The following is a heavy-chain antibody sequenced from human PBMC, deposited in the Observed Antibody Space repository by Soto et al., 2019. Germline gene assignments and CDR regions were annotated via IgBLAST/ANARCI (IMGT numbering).Heavy chain of an antibody. V-gene: IGHV5-51*01. CDR1: GYSFTSYW. Sequence: PGESLKISCKGSGYSFTSYWIGWVRQMPGKGLEWMGIIYPGDSDTRYSPSFQGQVTISADKSISTAYLQWSSLKASDTAMYYCASTSPLGAYSGSSIAAYYGMDVWGQGTTVTVSS. CDR3: ASTSPLGAYSGSSIAAYYGMDV. CDR2: IYPGDSDT. D-gene: IGHD1-26*01. J-gene: IGHJ6*02.